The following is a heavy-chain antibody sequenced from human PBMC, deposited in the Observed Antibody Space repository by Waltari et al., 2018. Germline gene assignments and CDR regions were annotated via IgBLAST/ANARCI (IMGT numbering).Heavy chain of an antibody. CDR1: GGSISSYY. CDR3: ARLYYYDSSGYPNFYYFDY. J-gene: IGHJ4*02. Sequence: QVQLQESGPGLVKPSETLSLTCTVSGGSISSYYWSWIRQPPGTGLEGIGYIYYSGSTNYNPSLKSRVTISVDTSKNQFSLKLSSVTAADTAVYYCARLYYYDSSGYPNFYYFDYWGQGTLVTVSS. D-gene: IGHD3-22*01. V-gene: IGHV4-59*01. CDR2: IYYSGST.